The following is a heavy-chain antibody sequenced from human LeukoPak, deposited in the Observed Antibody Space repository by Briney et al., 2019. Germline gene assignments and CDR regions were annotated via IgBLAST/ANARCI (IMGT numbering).Heavy chain of an antibody. Sequence: PGGSLRLSCAASGFTVSSNFMSWVRQAPGKGLEWVSVIYSGGTTYYADSVKGRFTISRDNSKNTRYLQMNSPGAEDTAVYYCARGGYGNNYMDVWGKGTTVTVSS. V-gene: IGHV3-53*01. CDR2: IYSGGTT. D-gene: IGHD3-22*01. CDR3: ARGGYGNNYMDV. J-gene: IGHJ6*03. CDR1: GFTVSSNF.